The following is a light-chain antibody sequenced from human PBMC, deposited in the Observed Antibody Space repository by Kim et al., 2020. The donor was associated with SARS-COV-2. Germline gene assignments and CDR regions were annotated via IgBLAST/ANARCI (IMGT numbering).Light chain of an antibody. CDR1: QGISSY. J-gene: IGKJ2*01. CDR2: AAS. CDR3: QQYYSYPRDT. Sequence: AIRITQSPSSLSASTGDRVTITCQASQGISSYLAWYQQKPGKAPKLLIYAASTLQSGVPSRFSGSGSGTDFTLTISCLQSEDFATYYCQQYYSYPRDTFGQGTKLEI. V-gene: IGKV1-8*01.